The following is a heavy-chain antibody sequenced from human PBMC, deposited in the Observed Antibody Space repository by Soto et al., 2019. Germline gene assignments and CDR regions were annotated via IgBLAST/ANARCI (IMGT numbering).Heavy chain of an antibody. CDR2: IIPIFGTA. CDR1: GGTFSSYA. J-gene: IGHJ5*02. Sequence: GASVKVSCKASGGTFSSYAISWVRQAPGQGLEWMGGIIPIFGTANYAQKFQGRVTITADESTSTAYMELSSLRSEDTAVYYCARVYYDFWSGYYPNWFDPWGQGTLVTVSS. V-gene: IGHV1-69*13. CDR3: ARVYYDFWSGYYPNWFDP. D-gene: IGHD3-3*01.